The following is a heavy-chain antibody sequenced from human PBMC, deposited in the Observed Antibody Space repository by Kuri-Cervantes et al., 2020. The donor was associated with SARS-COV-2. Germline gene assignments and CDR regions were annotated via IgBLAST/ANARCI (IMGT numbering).Heavy chain of an antibody. J-gene: IGHJ6*03. Sequence: GESLKISCKGSGYSFTSYWIGWVRQMPGKGLEWMGIIYPGDSDTRYSPSFQGQVTISADKSISTAYLQWSSLKAADTAMYYCAGTNTYYDFWSGYSGHWYYMDVWGKETTVTVSS. D-gene: IGHD3-3*01. CDR1: GYSFTSYW. CDR3: AGTNTYYDFWSGYSGHWYYMDV. CDR2: IYPGDSDT. V-gene: IGHV5-51*01.